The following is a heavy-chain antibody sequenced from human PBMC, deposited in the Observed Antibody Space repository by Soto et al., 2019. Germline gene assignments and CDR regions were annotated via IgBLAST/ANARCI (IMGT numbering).Heavy chain of an antibody. J-gene: IGHJ6*02. CDR3: ARSLCSGGSCYGFYCYCGMDV. D-gene: IGHD2-15*01. CDR1: GGTFSSYA. CDR2: IIPIFGTA. Sequence: QVQLVQSGAEVKKPGSSVKVSCKASGGTFSSYAISCVRQSPGQGLEWMGGIIPIFGTANYAQKFQGRVTITAEEYTSTAYMKLSSLRSEDTAVYYCARSLCSGGSCYGFYCYCGMDVWGQGITVTVSS. V-gene: IGHV1-69*01.